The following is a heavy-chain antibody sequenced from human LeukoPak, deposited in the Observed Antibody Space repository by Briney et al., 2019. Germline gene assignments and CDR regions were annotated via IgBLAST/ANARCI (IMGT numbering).Heavy chain of an antibody. CDR3: ARDGSATVWGYNGFDP. Sequence: GGSLRLSCAASGFTFSNYYMSWVRQAPGKGLEWVANIKQDGSEKYYVDSVKGRFTISRDNAKNSLYLQMNSLRVEDTAVYYCARDGSATVWGYNGFDPWGQGPLVTVSS. D-gene: IGHD1-26*01. J-gene: IGHJ5*02. V-gene: IGHV3-7*01. CDR2: IKQDGSEK. CDR1: GFTFSNYY.